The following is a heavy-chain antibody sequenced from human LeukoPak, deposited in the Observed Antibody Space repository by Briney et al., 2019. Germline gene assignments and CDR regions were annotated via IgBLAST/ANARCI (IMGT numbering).Heavy chain of an antibody. CDR2: IYSGGST. Sequence: PGGSLRLSCAASGFTVGSNYMSWVRQAPGKGLEWVSVIYSGGSTYYTDSVKGRFTISRDNSKNTLYLQMNSLRAEDTAVYYCARSFYGGNPLRYMDVWGKGTTVTVSS. CDR1: GFTVGSNY. D-gene: IGHD4-23*01. V-gene: IGHV3-53*01. J-gene: IGHJ6*03. CDR3: ARSFYGGNPLRYMDV.